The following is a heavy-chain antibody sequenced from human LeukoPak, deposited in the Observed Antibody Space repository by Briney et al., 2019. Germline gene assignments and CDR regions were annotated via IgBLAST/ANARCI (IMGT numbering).Heavy chain of an antibody. CDR2: IWYDGSKK. CDR3: ARDDGRRGDCRPEY. D-gene: IGHD2-21*02. Sequence: TGGSLRLSCAASGFTFSNYGMHWVRQAPGKGLEWVAVIWYDGSKKYYKDSVKGRFIISRDNSKNTVYLQMNNLRAEDAAVYYCARDDGRRGDCRPEYWGQGTLVTVSS. V-gene: IGHV3-33*01. CDR1: GFTFSNYG. J-gene: IGHJ4*02.